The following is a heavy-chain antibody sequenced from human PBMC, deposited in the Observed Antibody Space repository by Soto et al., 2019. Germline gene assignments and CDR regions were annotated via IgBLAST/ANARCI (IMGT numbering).Heavy chain of an antibody. D-gene: IGHD6-13*01. J-gene: IGHJ5*02. Sequence: SETLSLTCTASGGSISSSSYYWGWIRQPPGKGLEWIGSIYYSGSTYYNPSLKSRVTISVDTSKNQFSLKLSSVTAADTAVYYCARDGSSWYRGWFDPRRQRTPVPVSP. CDR3: ARDGSSWYRGWFDP. CDR2: IYYSGST. V-gene: IGHV4-39*07. CDR1: GGSISSSSYY.